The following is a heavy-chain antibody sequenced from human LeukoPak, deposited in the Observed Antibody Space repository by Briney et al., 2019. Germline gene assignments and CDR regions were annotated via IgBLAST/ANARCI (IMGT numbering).Heavy chain of an antibody. J-gene: IGHJ4*02. D-gene: IGHD1-26*01. V-gene: IGHV3-23*01. Sequence: GGSLRLSCAASGFPFSSYAMSWVRQAPGKGLEAPGKGLEWVSTISASGHATYYPDSVRGRFTISRDNSKSTLHLQMDSLRAEDSALYYCAKWPEGATPKFHHWGQGTLVTVSS. CDR2: ISASGHAT. CDR3: AKWPEGATPKFHH. CDR1: GFPFSSYA.